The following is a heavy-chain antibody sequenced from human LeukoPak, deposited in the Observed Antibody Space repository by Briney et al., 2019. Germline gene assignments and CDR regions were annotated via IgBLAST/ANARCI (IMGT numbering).Heavy chain of an antibody. Sequence: AETLSLTCTVSGGSISSYYWSWIRQPPGKGLEWFGYIYYSGSTNYNPSLKSRVTISVDTPKNQFSLKLSSVTAADTAVYYCARGRGYSSSWPFDYWGQGTLVTVSS. V-gene: IGHV4-59*08. CDR1: GGSISSYY. D-gene: IGHD6-13*01. J-gene: IGHJ4*02. CDR2: IYYSGST. CDR3: ARGRGYSSSWPFDY.